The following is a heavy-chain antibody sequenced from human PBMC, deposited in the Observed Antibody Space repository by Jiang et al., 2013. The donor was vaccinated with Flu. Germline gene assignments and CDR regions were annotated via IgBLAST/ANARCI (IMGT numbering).Heavy chain of an antibody. Sequence: QLVESGGGVVQPGKSLKVSCVGSGFTFDAYAMHWVRQAPGKGLEWMAVISYDINNKYYADSVKGRFTISRDNSKNTLFLQMNDLRPEDTAVYFCARRSGYDFDHWGQGTLVIVSS. J-gene: IGHJ4*02. D-gene: IGHD5-12*01. CDR3: ARRSGYDFDH. CDR1: GFTFDAYA. V-gene: IGHV3-30*03. CDR2: ISYDINNK.